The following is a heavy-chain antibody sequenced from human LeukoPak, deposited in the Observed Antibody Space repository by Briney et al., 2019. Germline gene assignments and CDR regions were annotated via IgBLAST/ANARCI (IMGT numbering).Heavy chain of an antibody. D-gene: IGHD3-22*01. V-gene: IGHV1-2*02. CDR1: GYTFTGYY. CDR2: INPNSGGT. CDR3: ARDSGNVITLYYFDY. Sequence: GASVKVSFKASGYTFTGYYMHWVRQAPGQGLEWMGWINPNSGGTNYAQKFQGRVTMTRDTSISTAYMELSRLRSDDTAVYYCARDSGNVITLYYFDYWGQGTLVTVSS. J-gene: IGHJ4*02.